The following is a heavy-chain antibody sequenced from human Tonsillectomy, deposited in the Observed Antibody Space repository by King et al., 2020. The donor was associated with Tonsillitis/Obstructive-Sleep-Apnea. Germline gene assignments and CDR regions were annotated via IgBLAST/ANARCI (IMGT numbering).Heavy chain of an antibody. CDR1: GFTFSSYE. Sequence: VQLVESGGGLIQPGGSLRLSCAASGFTFSSYEMNWVRQAPGKGLEWVSYISSSGSTKHYADSVEGRFTISRDNAKNSLYLQMNSLRAEDTAVYYCARAVTTGWGQGTLVTVSS. D-gene: IGHD4-17*01. CDR3: ARAVTTG. J-gene: IGHJ4*02. V-gene: IGHV3-48*03. CDR2: ISSSGSTK.